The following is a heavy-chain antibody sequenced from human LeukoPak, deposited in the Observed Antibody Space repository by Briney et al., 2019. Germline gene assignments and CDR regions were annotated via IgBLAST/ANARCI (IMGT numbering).Heavy chain of an antibody. CDR3: TRENRSFCPFAF. J-gene: IGHJ4*02. CDR2: IAHDGTR. V-gene: IGHV4-4*02. Sequence: PSETLSLTCGVSGGSIVITNYWSWVRQAPGKGLEWIGEIAHDGTRNYNSSLRSRVAMSFDRANNYFSLSLTAVTAADTALYYCTRENRSFCPFAFGGQGVLVTVSS. CDR1: GGSIVITNY. D-gene: IGHD2/OR15-2a*01.